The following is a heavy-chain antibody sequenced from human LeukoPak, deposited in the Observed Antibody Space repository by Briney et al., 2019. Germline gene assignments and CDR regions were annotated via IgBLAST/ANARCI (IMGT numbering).Heavy chain of an antibody. CDR3: ARAPYDILTGYSLNWFDP. D-gene: IGHD3-9*01. J-gene: IGHJ5*02. Sequence: SVKVSCKASGYTFTTYAMHWVRQAPGQRLELMGLLNGDNGNTKYSQKFQGRVTITRDTSAYIGYMELRSLSSADTAVYFCARAPYDILTGYSLNWFDPWGQGTLVTVSS. CDR1: GYTFTTYA. CDR2: LNGDNGNT. V-gene: IGHV1-3*01.